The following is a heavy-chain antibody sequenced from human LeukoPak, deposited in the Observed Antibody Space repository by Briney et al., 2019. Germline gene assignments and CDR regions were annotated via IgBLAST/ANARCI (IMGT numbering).Heavy chain of an antibody. J-gene: IGHJ4*02. CDR3: ARDLGDFYYISLDFDY. V-gene: IGHV3-30*04. D-gene: IGHD3-10*01. CDR1: GFTFRNYA. CDR2: ISYDGSNK. Sequence: GGSLRLSRAASGFTFRNYALHWVRQAPGKGLEWVAVISYDGSNKYYADSVKGRFTISRDNSKNTLYLQMNSLRAEDTAVYYCARDLGDFYYISLDFDYWGQGTLVSVSS.